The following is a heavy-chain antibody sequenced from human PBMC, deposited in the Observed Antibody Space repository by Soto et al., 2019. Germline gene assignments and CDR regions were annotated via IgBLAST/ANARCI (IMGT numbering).Heavy chain of an antibody. CDR2: ISSTGRTI. Sequence: GGSLRLSCAASGFTFSDYYMSWIRQAPGKGLEWVSYISSTGRTIYYADSVKGRFTVSRDNAQNSLSLKLNSLRVEDTAVYYCARSYSSGWEFDYWGQGTQVTVSS. D-gene: IGHD6-19*01. V-gene: IGHV3-11*01. CDR3: ARSYSSGWEFDY. J-gene: IGHJ4*02. CDR1: GFTFSDYY.